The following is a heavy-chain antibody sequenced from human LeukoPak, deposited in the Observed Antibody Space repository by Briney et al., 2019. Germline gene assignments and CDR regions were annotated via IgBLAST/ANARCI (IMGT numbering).Heavy chain of an antibody. CDR1: GYTFTSYD. V-gene: IGHV1-8*01. Sequence: ASVKVSCKASGYTFTSYDINWVRQATGQGLEWMGWMNPNSGNTGYAQKLQGRVTMTRDTSINTAYLELTSLRSDDTAVYYCARNGYYGSFYYYMDVWGKGTTVTVSS. D-gene: IGHD3-10*01. J-gene: IGHJ6*03. CDR3: ARNGYYGSFYYYMDV. CDR2: MNPNSGNT.